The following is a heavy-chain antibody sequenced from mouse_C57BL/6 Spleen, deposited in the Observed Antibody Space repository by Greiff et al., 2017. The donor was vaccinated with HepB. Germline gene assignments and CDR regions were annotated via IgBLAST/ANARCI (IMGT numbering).Heavy chain of an antibody. J-gene: IGHJ2*01. V-gene: IGHV5-16*01. Sequence: EVQLVESEGGLVQPGSSMKLSCTASGFTFSDYYMAWVRQVPEKGLEWVANINYDGSSTYYLDSLKSRFIISRDNAKNILYLQMSSLKSEDTATYYCARAITPVASFFDYWGQGTTLTVSS. CDR3: ARAITPVASFFDY. D-gene: IGHD1-1*01. CDR2: INYDGSST. CDR1: GFTFSDYY.